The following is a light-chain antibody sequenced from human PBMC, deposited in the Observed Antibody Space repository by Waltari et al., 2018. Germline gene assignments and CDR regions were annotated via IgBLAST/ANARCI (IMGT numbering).Light chain of an antibody. Sequence: QSALTQPASVSGSLGQSNTLSCTGTSNDIGTYNLVSWYQQKPGKVPRLIIYEATKRPSGISDRFSGSKSGNTASLTISGLQTDDEADFFCCSYSSTRNLVFGGGTKLSVL. CDR2: EAT. CDR3: CSYSSTRNLV. J-gene: IGLJ2*01. CDR1: SNDIGTYNL. V-gene: IGLV2-23*01.